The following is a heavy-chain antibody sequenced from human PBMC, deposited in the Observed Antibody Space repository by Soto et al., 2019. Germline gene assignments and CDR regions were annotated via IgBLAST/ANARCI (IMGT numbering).Heavy chain of an antibody. J-gene: IGHJ3*02. CDR2: VSFDGSNQ. V-gene: IGHV3-30*03. CDR3: ARTIVDSGAFDI. Sequence: GGPLRLPGVASGVPLSNYCRHWVRNAPGKGLEWVALVSFDGSNQYYADSVKGRFTISRDNSKNTLSLQMNSLRPEDTSVYYCARTIVDSGAFDIWGQGKMVTVSS. D-gene: IGHD4-17*01. CDR1: GVPLSNYC.